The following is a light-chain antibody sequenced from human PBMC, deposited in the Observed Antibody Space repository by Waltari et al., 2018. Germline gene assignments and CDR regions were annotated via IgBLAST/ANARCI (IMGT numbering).Light chain of an antibody. V-gene: IGKV3-15*01. Sequence: EIVMTQSPATLSVSPGERATLSCRASQSVISNFAWYQQKPGQPPRLLIYGATPRATGIPVRFSGSGSGTEFTLTISSLQSEDFAVYYCQQYNTWPSYAFGQGTKLEIK. CDR2: GAT. J-gene: IGKJ2*01. CDR1: QSVISN. CDR3: QQYNTWPSYA.